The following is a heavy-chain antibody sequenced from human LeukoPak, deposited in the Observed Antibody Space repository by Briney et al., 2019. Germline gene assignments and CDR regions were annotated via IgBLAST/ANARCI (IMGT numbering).Heavy chain of an antibody. J-gene: IGHJ4*02. Sequence: GGSLRLSCAASGFTFGSSAMSWVRQAPGKGPGWVSTFSRSGPDTYYADSVKGRFTIFRDNSKNTLYLQMNSLRAEDTAVYYCAKGSLGSWYYFDYWGQGTLVTVSS. V-gene: IGHV3-23*01. CDR2: FSRSGPDT. CDR3: AKGSLGSWYYFDY. D-gene: IGHD6-13*01. CDR1: GFTFGSSA.